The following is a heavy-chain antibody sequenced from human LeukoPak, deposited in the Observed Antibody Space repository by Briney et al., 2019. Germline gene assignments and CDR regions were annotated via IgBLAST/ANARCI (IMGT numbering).Heavy chain of an antibody. Sequence: PSETLSLTCTVSGDSISSSSYYWEWIRQPPGKGLEWIGSTFYSGSTNYNPSLKSRVTISVDTSKNQFSLKLSSVTAADTAVYYCASHPPGRDGGYWGQGTLVTVSS. V-gene: IGHV4-39*07. CDR3: ASHPPGRDGGY. D-gene: IGHD5-24*01. CDR1: GDSISSSSYY. CDR2: TFYSGST. J-gene: IGHJ4*02.